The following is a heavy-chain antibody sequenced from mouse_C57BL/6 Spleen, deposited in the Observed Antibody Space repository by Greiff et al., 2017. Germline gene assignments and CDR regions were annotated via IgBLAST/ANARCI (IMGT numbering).Heavy chain of an antibody. CDR1: GYTFTSYW. J-gene: IGHJ4*01. CDR3: ASRHYYGYAMDY. CDR2: IYPSDSGT. V-gene: IGHV1-61*01. D-gene: IGHD1-2*01. Sequence: QVQLQQPGAELVRPGSSVKLSCKASGYTFTSYWMDWVKQRPGQGLEWIGNIYPSDSGTHYNQKFKNKATLTVDKSSSTAYMQLSSLTSEDSAVYYCASRHYYGYAMDYWGQGTSVTVAS.